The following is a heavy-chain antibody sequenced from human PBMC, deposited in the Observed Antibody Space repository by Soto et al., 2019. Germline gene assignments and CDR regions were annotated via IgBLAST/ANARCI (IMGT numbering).Heavy chain of an antibody. J-gene: IGHJ4*02. Sequence: PSETLSLTCTVSGGSISSYYWSWIRQPPGKGLEWIGYIYYSGSTNYNPSLKSRVTISVDTSKNQFSLKLSSVTAADTAVYYCARDHDSSGYVDYWGQGTLVTVSS. CDR2: IYYSGST. CDR3: ARDHDSSGYVDY. D-gene: IGHD3-22*01. V-gene: IGHV4-59*01. CDR1: GGSISSYY.